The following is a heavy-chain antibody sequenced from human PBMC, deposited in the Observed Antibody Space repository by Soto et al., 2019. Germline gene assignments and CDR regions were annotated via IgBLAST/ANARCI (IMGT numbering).Heavy chain of an antibody. CDR1: GGSLSGYY. CDR2: IKDGGST. J-gene: IGHJ4*02. Sequence: QVQLQQWGAGLLKPSETLSLTCAVNGGSLSGYYWSWISQPPGKGLEWIGEIKDGGSTNYSPSLKSRATISADTSNNQFSLRLNSVTAADTAVYYCARGQEGVVATHWDQGTLVTVSS. CDR3: ARGQEGVVATH. D-gene: IGHD5-12*01. V-gene: IGHV4-34*01.